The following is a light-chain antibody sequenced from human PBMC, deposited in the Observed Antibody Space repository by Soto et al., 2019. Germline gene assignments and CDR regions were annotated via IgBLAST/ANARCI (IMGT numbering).Light chain of an antibody. V-gene: IGKV3-20*01. CDR2: GAS. J-gene: IGKJ2*01. CDR3: QQYGGSPFT. Sequence: EIVLTQSPGTLSLSPRERATLSCRASQSIFNNYLAWYQQKPGQAPRLLVYGASFRATGIPDRVSGSGSGTDFPLTISRLEPEDFAVYYCQQYGGSPFTFGQGTRLEIK. CDR1: QSIFNNY.